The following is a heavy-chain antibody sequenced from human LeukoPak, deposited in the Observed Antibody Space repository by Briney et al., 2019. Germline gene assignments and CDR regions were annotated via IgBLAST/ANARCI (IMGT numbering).Heavy chain of an antibody. Sequence: GEFLQISCKGSGYTFTTSWIGWVRQLPGKGLEWMAIINPGDSDTRYSPSFQGQVTISADKSISTAYLQWSSLEASDTAMYYCARQGGSGVSLDYWGRGTLVTVSS. V-gene: IGHV5-51*01. CDR2: INPGDSDT. CDR3: ARQGGSGVSLDY. J-gene: IGHJ4*02. CDR1: GYTFTTSW. D-gene: IGHD3-10*01.